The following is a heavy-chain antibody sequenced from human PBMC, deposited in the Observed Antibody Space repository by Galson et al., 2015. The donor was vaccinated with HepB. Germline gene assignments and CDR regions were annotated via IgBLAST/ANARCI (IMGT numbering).Heavy chain of an antibody. V-gene: IGHV3-21*01. CDR2: ISSSSSYI. CDR1: GFTFSSYS. Sequence: SLRLSCAASGFTFSSYSMNWVRQAPGKGLEWVSSISSSSSYIYYADSVKGRFTISRDNAKNSLYLQMNSLRAEDTAVYYCARNAADYGDYEDDYYYGMDVWGQGTTVTVSS. J-gene: IGHJ6*02. CDR3: ARNAADYGDYEDDYYYGMDV. D-gene: IGHD4-17*01.